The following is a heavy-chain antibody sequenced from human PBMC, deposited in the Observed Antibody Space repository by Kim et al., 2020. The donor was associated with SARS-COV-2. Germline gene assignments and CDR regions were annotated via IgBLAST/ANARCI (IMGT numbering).Heavy chain of an antibody. CDR3: ASDFMVRGKDY. V-gene: IGHV7-4-1*02. Sequence: PTYAQGFTGRFVFSLDTSVSTAYLQISSLKAEDTAVYYCASDFMVRGKDYWGQGTLVTVSS. D-gene: IGHD3-10*01. J-gene: IGHJ4*02. CDR2: P.